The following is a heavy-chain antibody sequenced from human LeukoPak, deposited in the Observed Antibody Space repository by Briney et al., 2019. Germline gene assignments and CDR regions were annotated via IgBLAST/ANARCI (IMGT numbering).Heavy chain of an antibody. V-gene: IGHV3-21*01. J-gene: IGHJ3*02. CDR2: ISTSSSYI. CDR1: GFIFSSYN. Sequence: GGSLRLSCAASGFIFSSYNMNWVRQAPGKGLEWVSSISTSSSYIYYADSVKGRFTISRDNAKNSLYLQMNSLRGEDTAVYYCVRDGYSYGFMLAFDIWGLGTRVTVSS. D-gene: IGHD5-18*01. CDR3: VRDGYSYGFMLAFDI.